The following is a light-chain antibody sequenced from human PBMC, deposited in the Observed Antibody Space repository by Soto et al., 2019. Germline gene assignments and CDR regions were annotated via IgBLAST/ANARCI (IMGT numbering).Light chain of an antibody. V-gene: IGLV2-11*01. CDR1: SSDVGGYNY. J-gene: IGLJ2*01. Sequence: QSVLTQPRSVSGSPGQSVTISCTGTSSDVGGYNYVSWYQQHPGKAPKFMIYDVSKRPSGVPDRFSGSKSGNTASLTISGIQAEDEADYYCCSYAGSSYVVFGGGTKLTVL. CDR3: CSYAGSSYVV. CDR2: DVS.